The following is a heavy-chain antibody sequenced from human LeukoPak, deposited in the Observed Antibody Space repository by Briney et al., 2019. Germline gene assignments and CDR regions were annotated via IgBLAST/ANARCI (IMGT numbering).Heavy chain of an antibody. CDR2: ISVDGSNK. D-gene: IGHD2-15*01. V-gene: IGHV3-30*19. CDR3: ARDHTPET. CDR1: AFTFSSYC. Sequence: QAGRSLRLSCAPAAFTFSSYCVRWVRQPAGKWMGWEAVISVDGSNKYYADCVKGRFTLSRVNSKNTMYLQMNSLSAEDTAVYCCARDHTPETWGQGTLVTVSS. J-gene: IGHJ4*02.